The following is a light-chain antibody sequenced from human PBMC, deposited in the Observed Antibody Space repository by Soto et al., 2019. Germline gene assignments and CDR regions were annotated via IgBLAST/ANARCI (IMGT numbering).Light chain of an antibody. V-gene: IGKV3-20*01. J-gene: IGKJ1*01. CDR2: GAS. CDR1: QSVSSSY. Sequence: ESVLTQSPRTLSLSPGERATLSCRASQSVSSSYLAWYQQKPGQAPRLLIYGASSRATGIPDRFSGSGSGTDFTLTISRLEPEDFAVYYWQQYGSSPRTFGQGTQ. CDR3: QQYGSSPRT.